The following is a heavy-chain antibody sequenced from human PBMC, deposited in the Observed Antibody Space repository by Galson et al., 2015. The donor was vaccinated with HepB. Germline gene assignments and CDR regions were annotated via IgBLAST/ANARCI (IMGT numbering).Heavy chain of an antibody. J-gene: IGHJ5*01. CDR3: ARRERSCFDGNCDFYCFDS. V-gene: IGHV5-51*01. Sequence: QSGAEVKKPGESLKISCKASGYTFANYWIGWVRQMPGKGLEWMGIIYPGDFDTRYSPSFQGRVSMSADKSITTVYLQWSSLRASDTAIYYCARRERSCFDGNCDFYCFDSWGQGTLVTVSS. CDR1: GYTFANYW. D-gene: IGHD2-21*01. CDR2: IYPGDFDT.